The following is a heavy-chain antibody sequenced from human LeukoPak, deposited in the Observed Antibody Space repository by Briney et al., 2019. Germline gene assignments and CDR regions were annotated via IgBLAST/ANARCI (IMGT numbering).Heavy chain of an antibody. CDR2: IKQDGSEK. J-gene: IGHJ4*02. D-gene: IGHD3-3*01. CDR3: ARDRNTDFWSGYYTNYFDY. V-gene: IGHV3-7*01. Sequence: GGSLRLSCAASGFTFSSYAMSWVRQAPGKGLEGVANIKQDGSEKYYVDSVKGRFTISRDNAKNSLYLQMNSLRAEDTAVYYCARDRNTDFWSGYYTNYFDYWGQGTLVTVSS. CDR1: GFTFSSYA.